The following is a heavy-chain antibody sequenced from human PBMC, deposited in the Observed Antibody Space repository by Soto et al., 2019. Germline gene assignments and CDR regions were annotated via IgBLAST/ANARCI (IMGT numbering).Heavy chain of an antibody. J-gene: IGHJ4*02. Sequence: GEALKISCKGGGYSFTSYWSSVGRQMAGKGLELMGRIDHSDSYTNYSPSLQGHITISADKSISTAYLQWSRLKASDTAMYYCARSPRSSGYDHYNKGDYWGQGTLVTVSS. V-gene: IGHV5-10-1*01. D-gene: IGHD6-25*01. CDR3: ARSPRSSGYDHYNKGDY. CDR1: GYSFTSYW. CDR2: IDHSDSYT.